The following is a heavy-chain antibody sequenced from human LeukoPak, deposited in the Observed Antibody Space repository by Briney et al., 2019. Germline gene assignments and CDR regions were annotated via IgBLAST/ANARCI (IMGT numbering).Heavy chain of an antibody. J-gene: IGHJ6*02. V-gene: IGHV3-48*04. D-gene: IGHD3-9*01. CDR3: ARSIGLTGGGVDV. Sequence: GGSLRLSCAASGFTFSSYSMNWVRQAPGKGLEWVSYITDSGSTIHYADSVNGRFTISRDNAKNSLYLQMNSLRAEDSAVYYCARSIGLTGGGVDVWGRGTTVTVSS. CDR1: GFTFSSYS. CDR2: ITDSGSTI.